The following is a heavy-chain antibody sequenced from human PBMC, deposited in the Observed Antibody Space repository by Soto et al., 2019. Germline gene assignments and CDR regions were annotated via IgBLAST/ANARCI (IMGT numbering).Heavy chain of an antibody. J-gene: IGHJ6*02. Sequence: LETLCLTCSVSGGSISSSSCYWGWIRQPPGKGLEWIGSIYYSGSTYYNPSLKSRVTISVDKSKNQFSLKLSSVTAADTAVYYCAREEKEVQWFGESYGMDVWGQGTTVTVSS. CDR1: GGSISSSSCY. CDR2: IYYSGST. V-gene: IGHV4-39*07. D-gene: IGHD3-10*01. CDR3: AREEKEVQWFGESYGMDV.